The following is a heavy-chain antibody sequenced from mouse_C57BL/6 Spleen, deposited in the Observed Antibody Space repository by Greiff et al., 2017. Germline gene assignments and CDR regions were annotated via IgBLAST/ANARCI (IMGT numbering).Heavy chain of an antibody. D-gene: IGHD1-1*01. CDR2: IDPENGDT. CDR3: TTKGLRDY. Sequence: EVQLQQSGAELVRPGASVKLSCTASGFNIKDDYMHWVKQRPEQGLEWIGWIDPENGDTEYASKFQGKATITADTSSNTAYLQLSSLTSEDTAVYYCTTKGLRDYWCQGTTLTVSS. J-gene: IGHJ2*01. CDR1: GFNIKDDY. V-gene: IGHV14-4*01.